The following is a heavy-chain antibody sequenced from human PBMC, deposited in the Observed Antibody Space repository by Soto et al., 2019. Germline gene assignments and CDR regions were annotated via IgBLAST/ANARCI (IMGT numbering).Heavy chain of an antibody. J-gene: IGHJ4*02. V-gene: IGHV4-4*02. D-gene: IGHD3-22*01. CDR3: ARRDYYDSTGYFAD. Sequence: PSETLSLTCAVSGDSINNDKLWTWVRQPPGKGLEWIGEVHRSGSADYNPSLKSRVTISVDKSTNRFSLRLSSVTPADTAVYYCARRDYYDSTGYFADWSQGTPVTV. CDR2: VHRSGSA. CDR1: GDSINNDKL.